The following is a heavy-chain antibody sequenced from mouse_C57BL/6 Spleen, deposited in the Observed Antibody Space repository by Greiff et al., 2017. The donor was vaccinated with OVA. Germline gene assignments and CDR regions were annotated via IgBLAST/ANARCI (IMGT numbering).Heavy chain of an antibody. V-gene: IGHV1-66*01. CDR1: GYSFTSYY. D-gene: IGHD2-1*01. CDR3: ARGSFDGNYVIDAMDY. CDR2: IYPGSGNT. J-gene: IGHJ4*01. Sequence: QVQLQQSGPELVKPGASVKISCKASGYSFTSYYIHWVKQRPGQGLEWIGWIYPGSGNTKYNEKFKGKATLTADTSSSTAYMQLSSLTSEDSAVYYCARGSFDGNYVIDAMDYWGQGTSVTVSS.